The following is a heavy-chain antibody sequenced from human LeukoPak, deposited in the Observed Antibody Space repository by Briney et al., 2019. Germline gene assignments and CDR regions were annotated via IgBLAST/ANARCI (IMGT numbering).Heavy chain of an antibody. Sequence: GRSLRLSCAASGFTFSSYGMHWVRQAPGKGLEWVAVISYDGSNKYYADSVKGRFTISRDNSKNTLYLQMNSLRAEDTALYYCAKDKGCSSTSCYWNYYYYGMDVWGQGTTVTVSS. CDR3: AKDKGCSSTSCYWNYYYYGMDV. CDR2: ISYDGSNK. J-gene: IGHJ6*02. V-gene: IGHV3-30*18. D-gene: IGHD2-2*01. CDR1: GFTFSSYG.